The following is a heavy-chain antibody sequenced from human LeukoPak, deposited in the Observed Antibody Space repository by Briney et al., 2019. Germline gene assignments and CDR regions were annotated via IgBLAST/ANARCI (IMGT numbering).Heavy chain of an antibody. CDR2: INPNSGET. V-gene: IGHV1-2*06. D-gene: IGHD2-8*01. CDR1: GYTFTHHY. CDR3: ASEGYGVKPFGS. J-gene: IGHJ5*01. Sequence: GASVKVSCKVSGYTFTHHYLHWVGQAPGQGLEWMGRINPNSGETNYKDKLQGRITMTRATSISTAYLEVTRLTSDDTAVYYCASEGYGVKPFGSWGQGTLVIVSS.